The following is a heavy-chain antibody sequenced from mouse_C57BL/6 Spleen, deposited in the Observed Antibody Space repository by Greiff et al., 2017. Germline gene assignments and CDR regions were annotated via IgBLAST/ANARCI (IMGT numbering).Heavy chain of an antibody. D-gene: IGHD2-1*01. J-gene: IGHJ4*01. Sequence: QVQLQQSGPELVKPGASVKISCKASGYAFSSSWMNWVKQRPGKGLEWIGRIYPGDGATNYNGKFKGKATLTADKSSSTAYMQLSSLTSEDSAVYFCAGGNYLYYYAMDYWGQGTSVTVSS. V-gene: IGHV1-82*01. CDR3: AGGNYLYYYAMDY. CDR2: IYPGDGAT. CDR1: GYAFSSSW.